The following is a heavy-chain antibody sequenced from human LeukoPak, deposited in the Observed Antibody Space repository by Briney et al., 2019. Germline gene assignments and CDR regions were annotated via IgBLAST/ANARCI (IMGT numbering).Heavy chain of an antibody. J-gene: IGHJ3*01. CDR1: GYTFTSYA. CDR2: INAGNGNT. CDR3: ARAGVYNWNYLAFDV. Sequence: ASVKVSCKASGYTFTSYAMHWVRQAPGQRLEWMGWINAGNGNTKYSQEFQGRVTITRDTYASTAYMELSSLRSEDMAVYYCARAGVYNWNYLAFDVWGQGTMVTVSS. V-gene: IGHV1-3*03. D-gene: IGHD1-7*01.